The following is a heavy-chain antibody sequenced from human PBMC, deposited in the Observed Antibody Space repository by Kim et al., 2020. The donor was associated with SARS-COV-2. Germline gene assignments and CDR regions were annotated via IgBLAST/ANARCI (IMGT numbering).Heavy chain of an antibody. CDR3: ARGYCSSTSCYADAFDI. CDR1: GFTFSSYD. Sequence: GGSLRLSCAASGFTFSSYDMHWVRQATGKGLEWVSAIGTAGDTYYPGSVKGRFTISRENDKNSLYLQMNSLRAGDTAVYYCARGYCSSTSCYADAFDIWGQGTMVTVSS. V-gene: IGHV3-13*01. J-gene: IGHJ3*02. D-gene: IGHD2-2*01. CDR2: IGTAGDT.